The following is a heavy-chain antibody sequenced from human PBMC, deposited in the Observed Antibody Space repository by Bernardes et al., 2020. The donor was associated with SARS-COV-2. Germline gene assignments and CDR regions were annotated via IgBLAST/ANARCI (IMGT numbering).Heavy chain of an antibody. Sequence: SVKVSCKASGGTFSSYAISWVRQAPGQGLEWMGRSIPILGTANYAQKFQGRVTITADESTSTAYMGLTSLRSEDTAVYYCARKGHGYCGGGSCYYYGMDVWCQGTTVTVSS. CDR1: GGTFSSYA. CDR2: SIPILGTA. J-gene: IGHJ6*02. D-gene: IGHD2-15*01. V-gene: IGHV1-69*11. CDR3: ARKGHGYCGGGSCYYYGMDV.